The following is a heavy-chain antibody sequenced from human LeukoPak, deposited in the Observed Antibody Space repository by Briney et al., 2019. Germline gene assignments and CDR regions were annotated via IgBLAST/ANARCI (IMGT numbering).Heavy chain of an antibody. V-gene: IGHV4-39*07. CDR3: ARRYRGFFDY. CDR2: IYYSGST. D-gene: IGHD3-16*02. Sequence: PSETLSLTWTVSGGSISSSSYYWGWIRQPPGKGLEWIGSIYYSGSTYYNPSLKSRVTISVDTSKNQFSLKVNSVTAADTAVYYCARRYRGFFDYWGQGILVTVSS. CDR1: GGSISSSSYY. J-gene: IGHJ4*02.